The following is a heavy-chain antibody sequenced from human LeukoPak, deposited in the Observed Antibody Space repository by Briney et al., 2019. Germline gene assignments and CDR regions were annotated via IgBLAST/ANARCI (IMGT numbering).Heavy chain of an antibody. V-gene: IGHV1-69*05. J-gene: IGHJ5*02. D-gene: IGHD3-3*01. CDR2: IIPIFGTA. CDR1: GGTFSSYA. Sequence: GASVKVSCKASGGTFSSYAISWVRQAPGQGLEWMGGIIPIFGTANYAQKFQGRVTITTDESTSTAYMELSSLRSEDTAVYYCARAAEFGVVNNWFDPWGQGTLVTVSS. CDR3: ARAAEFGVVNNWFDP.